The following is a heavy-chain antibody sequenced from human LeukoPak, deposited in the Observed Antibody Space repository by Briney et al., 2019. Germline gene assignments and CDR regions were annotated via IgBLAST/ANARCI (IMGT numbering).Heavy chain of an antibody. V-gene: IGHV1-18*01. CDR2: TSAYNGNT. CDR3: ARDGGCSSTSCLYWYFDL. J-gene: IGHJ2*01. Sequence: ASVKVSCKASGYTFTSYGISWVRQAPGQGLEWMGWTSAYNGNTNYAQKLQGRVTMTTDTSTSTAYMELRSLRSDDTAVYYCARDGGCSSTSCLYWYFDLWGRGTLVTVSS. CDR1: GYTFTSYG. D-gene: IGHD2-2*01.